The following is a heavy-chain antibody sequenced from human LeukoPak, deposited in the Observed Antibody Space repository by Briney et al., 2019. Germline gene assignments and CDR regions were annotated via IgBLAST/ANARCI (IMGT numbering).Heavy chain of an antibody. CDR1: GGSFSGYY. V-gene: IGHV4-34*01. J-gene: IGHJ4*02. D-gene: IGHD4-17*01. Sequence: SETLCLTCAVYGGSFSGYYWSWIRQPPGKGLEWIGEINHSGSTNYNPSLKSRVTISVDTSKNQFSLKLSSVTAADTAVYYCARARLEHDYGDYSLDYWGQGTLVTVSS. CDR3: ARARLEHDYGDYSLDY. CDR2: INHSGST.